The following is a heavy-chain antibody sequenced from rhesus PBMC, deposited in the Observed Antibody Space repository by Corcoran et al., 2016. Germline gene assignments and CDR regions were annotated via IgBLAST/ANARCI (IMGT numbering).Heavy chain of an antibody. V-gene: IGHV5-20*02. J-gene: IGHJ4*01. CDR1: GYSFTSYW. CDR3: AKGVGSSSDY. D-gene: IGHD5-12*01. CDR2: IDHSDADT. Sequence: EVQLVQSGAEVKRPGESLKISCKTSGYSFTSYWISWVRQMPGKGLEWMGAIDHSDADTRYSPSFQGQVTISADKSISTAYLQWSSLKASDTATYYCAKGVGSSSDYWGQGVLVTVSS.